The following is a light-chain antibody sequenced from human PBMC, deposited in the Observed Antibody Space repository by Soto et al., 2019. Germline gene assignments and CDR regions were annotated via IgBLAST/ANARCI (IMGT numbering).Light chain of an antibody. J-gene: IGKJ3*01. CDR1: QSISSW. V-gene: IGKV1-5*01. CDR2: DAS. CDR3: QQYNSYSPL. Sequence: DIQMTQSPSTLSASVGDRVTITCRASQSISSWLAWYQQKPGKAPKLLIYDASSLESGVPSRFSGSGSGTEFTLTSSSLQPDDFATYYCQQYNSYSPLFGPGTKVDIK.